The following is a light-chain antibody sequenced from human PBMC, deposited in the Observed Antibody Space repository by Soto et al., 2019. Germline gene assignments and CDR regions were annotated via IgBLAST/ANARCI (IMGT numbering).Light chain of an antibody. CDR2: GAS. Sequence: ETVMTRSPATPSVSPGERATLSCRASQSVNSNLAWYQQKLGQAPRVLIYGASTRATGIPARFSGSGSGTEFILTISSLQSEDFGLYYCQEYNTWPWTFGQGTKVEIK. J-gene: IGKJ1*01. CDR1: QSVNSN. V-gene: IGKV3-15*01. CDR3: QEYNTWPWT.